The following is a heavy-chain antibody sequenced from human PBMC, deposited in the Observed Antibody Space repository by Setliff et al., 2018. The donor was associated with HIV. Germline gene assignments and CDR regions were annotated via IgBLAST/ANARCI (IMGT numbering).Heavy chain of an antibody. J-gene: IGHJ4*02. CDR2: INWNGAIT. CDR3: AREAYDVLTPHAHIDY. D-gene: IGHD3-9*01. V-gene: IGHV3-20*04. Sequence: PGGSLRLSCAASGFTFDDFGMTWVRQRPGKGLEWVSGINWNGAITDYADPVKGRFTISRDNAKNSLHLQMNSLRAEDAAFYYCAREAYDVLTPHAHIDYWGQGVLVTVSS. CDR1: GFTFDDFG.